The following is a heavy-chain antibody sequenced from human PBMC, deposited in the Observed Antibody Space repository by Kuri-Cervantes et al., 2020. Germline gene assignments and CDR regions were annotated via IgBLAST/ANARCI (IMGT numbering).Heavy chain of an antibody. CDR3: AREMTTVTTGGRAFDI. D-gene: IGHD4-17*01. V-gene: IGHV4-4*02. CDR2: IYHSGST. J-gene: IGHJ3*02. Sequence: SETLSLTCAVSGGSISSSNWWSWVRQPPRKGLEWIGEIYHSGSTNYNPSLKSRVTISVDKSKNQFSLKLSSVTAADTAVYYCAREMTTVTTGGRAFDIWGQGTMVTVSS. CDR1: GGSISSSNW.